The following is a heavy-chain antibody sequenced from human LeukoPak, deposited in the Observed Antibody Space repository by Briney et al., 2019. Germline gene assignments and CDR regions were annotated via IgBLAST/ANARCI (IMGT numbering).Heavy chain of an antibody. CDR1: GFTFSSYA. CDR3: ARYGNGAWLAHYAFDS. J-gene: IGHJ3*02. CDR2: ISGSGGST. Sequence: GGSLRLSCAASGFTFSSYAMSWVRQAPGKGLGWVSAISGSGGSTYYADSVKGRFTISRDNSKNTLYLQMNSLRAEDTAVYYCARYGNGAWLAHYAFDSWGQGTMVTVSS. V-gene: IGHV3-23*01. D-gene: IGHD6-19*01.